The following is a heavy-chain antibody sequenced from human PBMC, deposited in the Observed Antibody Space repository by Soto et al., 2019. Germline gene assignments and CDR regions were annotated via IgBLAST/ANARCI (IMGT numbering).Heavy chain of an antibody. CDR3: ARDNSGSNSLIVDY. V-gene: IGHV1-2*02. J-gene: IGHJ4*02. CDR1: GYTFTGYY. Sequence: ASVKVSCKAAGYTFTGYYMHWVRQALGQGLEWMGWINPKSGGTNYAQKFQGRVTMTRDTSISTAYMELSSLRDEDTAVYYCARDNSGSNSLIVDYWGQGTLVTVSS. CDR2: INPKSGGT. D-gene: IGHD1-26*01.